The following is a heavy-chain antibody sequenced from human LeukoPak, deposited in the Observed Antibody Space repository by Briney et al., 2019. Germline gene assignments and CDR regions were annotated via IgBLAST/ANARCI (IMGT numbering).Heavy chain of an antibody. CDR2: ISWNSGSI. Sequence: PGRSLRLSCAASGFTFDNYAMHWVRQAPGKGLEWVSGISWNSGSIGYADSVKGRFTISRDNAKNSLYLQMNSLRAEDTALYYCAKDRERRSSWYNLYYFDYWGQGTLVTVSS. D-gene: IGHD6-13*01. J-gene: IGHJ4*02. CDR3: AKDRERRSSWYNLYYFDY. V-gene: IGHV3-9*01. CDR1: GFTFDNYA.